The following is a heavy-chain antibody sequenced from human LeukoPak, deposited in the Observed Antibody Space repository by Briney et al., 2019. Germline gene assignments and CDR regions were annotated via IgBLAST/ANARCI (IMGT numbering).Heavy chain of an antibody. CDR2: VGTSGHT. D-gene: IGHD4-17*01. CDR3: VRSFYGDHPY. V-gene: IGHV3-13*01. Sequence: PGGSLRLSCAASGFTLSTYDMHWVRQGPGEGLEWVAAVGTSGHTFYPDSVKGQFTISRENARNSVYLQMNSLRAGDTAVYYCVRSFYGDHPYWGQGTQVTVSS. J-gene: IGHJ4*02. CDR1: GFTLSTYD.